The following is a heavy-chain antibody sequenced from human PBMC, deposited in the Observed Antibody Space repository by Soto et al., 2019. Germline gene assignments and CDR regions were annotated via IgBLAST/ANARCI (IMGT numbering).Heavy chain of an antibody. CDR2: VSDSGGTT. CDR1: GFTFSTYA. Sequence: GGSLRLSCAASGFTFSTYAMSWVRQAPGKGLEWVSGVSDSGGTTYYADSVKGRFTISRDNSKNTLYLQMNSLRGEDTAVYYCAQRGGSGYYGAFDYWGQGTMVTVSS. CDR3: AQRGGSGYYGAFDY. D-gene: IGHD3-22*01. V-gene: IGHV3-23*01. J-gene: IGHJ4*02.